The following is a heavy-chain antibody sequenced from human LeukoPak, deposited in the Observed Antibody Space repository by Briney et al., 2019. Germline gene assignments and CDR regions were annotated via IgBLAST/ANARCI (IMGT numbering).Heavy chain of an antibody. D-gene: IGHD2-2*01. Sequence: ASVKVSCQVSGYTLTELSMHWVRQALGKGLEWMGGFDPEDGETIYAQKFQGRVTMTEDTSTDTAYMELSSLRSEDTAVYYCATERLYCSSTSCQIQRLGYAFDIWGQGTMVTVSS. CDR1: GYTLTELS. J-gene: IGHJ3*02. CDR3: ATERLYCSSTSCQIQRLGYAFDI. V-gene: IGHV1-24*01. CDR2: FDPEDGET.